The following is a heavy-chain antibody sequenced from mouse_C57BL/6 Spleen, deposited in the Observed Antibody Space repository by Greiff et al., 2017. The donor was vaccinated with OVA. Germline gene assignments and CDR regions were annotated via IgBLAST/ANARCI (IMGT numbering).Heavy chain of an antibody. CDR3: TREEIYYDYDGGSWFAY. D-gene: IGHD2-4*01. Sequence: EVKLQESGEGLVKPGGSLKLSCAASGFTFSSYAMSWVRQIPEKRLEWVEYISSGGDYTYYADTVKGRFTISIDNARNTLYLQMSSLKSEDTAMYYCTREEIYYDYDGGSWFAYWGQGTLVTVSA. CDR1: GFTFSSYA. V-gene: IGHV5-9-1*02. CDR2: ISSGGDYT. J-gene: IGHJ3*01.